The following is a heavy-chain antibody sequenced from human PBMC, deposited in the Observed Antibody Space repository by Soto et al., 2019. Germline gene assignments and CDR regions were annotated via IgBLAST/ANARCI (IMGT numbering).Heavy chain of an antibody. CDR2: IYYSGST. Sequence: SETLSLTCTVSGGSISSYYWSWIRQPPGKGLEWIGYIYYSGSTNYNPSLKSRVTISVDTSKNQFSLKLSSVTAADTAVYYCARESGGYDWYYFDYWGQGTLVTVS. V-gene: IGHV4-59*01. J-gene: IGHJ4*02. CDR1: GGSISSYY. D-gene: IGHD5-12*01. CDR3: ARESGGYDWYYFDY.